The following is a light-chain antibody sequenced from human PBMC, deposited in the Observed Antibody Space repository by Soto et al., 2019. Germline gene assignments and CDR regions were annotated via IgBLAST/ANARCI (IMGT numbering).Light chain of an antibody. CDR2: GAS. J-gene: IGKJ3*01. CDR1: QSVTNNF. V-gene: IGKV3-20*01. CDR3: QQYGTPLFT. Sequence: IVLTQSPGTLSLSPGERATLSCGASQSVTNNFLAWYQQKPGQAPRLLIYGASSRATGVPDRFSGSGSGTDFTLTISRLETGDFAVYYCQQYGTPLFTFGPGTQVDIK.